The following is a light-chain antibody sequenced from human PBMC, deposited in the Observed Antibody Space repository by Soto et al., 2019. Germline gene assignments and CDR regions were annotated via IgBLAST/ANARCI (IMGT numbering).Light chain of an antibody. V-gene: IGKV3-20*01. Sequence: DIVLTQSPGTLYLSPGERATLSCRASQSVSSSYFAWYQQKPGQAPRLLIYAASRRASGITDRFSGSGSGTDFTLNINGLEHEDFAVYCCQQYGALPYPFGQGTKLPIK. CDR1: QSVSSSY. CDR2: AAS. J-gene: IGKJ2*01. CDR3: QQYGALPYP.